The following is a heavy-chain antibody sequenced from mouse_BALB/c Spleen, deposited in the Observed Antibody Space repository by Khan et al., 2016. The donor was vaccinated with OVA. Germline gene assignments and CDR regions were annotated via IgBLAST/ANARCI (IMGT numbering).Heavy chain of an antibody. V-gene: IGHV5-6*01. CDR1: GFTFSTYG. CDR3: SSLAYYYNSEGFAY. D-gene: IGHD1-1*02. CDR2: ISSGGHYT. J-gene: IGHJ3*01. Sequence: EVELVESGGDLVKTGGSLKLSCAASGFTFSTYGMSWVRQTPDKRLEWVATISSGGHYTYYIDSVKGRFTISRDNAKNILYLQMTSLRSEDTAMYYCSSLAYYYNSEGFAYWGQGTLVTVAA.